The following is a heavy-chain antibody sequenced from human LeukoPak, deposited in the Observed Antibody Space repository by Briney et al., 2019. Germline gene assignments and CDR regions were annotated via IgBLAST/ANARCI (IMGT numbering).Heavy chain of an antibody. CDR1: GFTFSPYG. J-gene: IGHJ4*02. Sequence: GESLRLSCAASGFTFSPYGMNWVRQAPGKGLEWISYISRSATIIHYADSVKGRFTISRDDAKNSPYLQMNSLRAEDTAVYYCAREMGGYPFDYWGQGTLVTVSS. V-gene: IGHV3-48*01. D-gene: IGHD5-12*01. CDR2: ISRSATII. CDR3: AREMGGYPFDY.